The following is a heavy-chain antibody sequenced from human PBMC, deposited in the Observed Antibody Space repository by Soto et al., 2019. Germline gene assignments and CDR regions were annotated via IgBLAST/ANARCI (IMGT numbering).Heavy chain of an antibody. Sequence: GGSLRLSCAASGFIFGNFWMSWVRQAPGKGLEWVSAISGSRGRTYYADSVKGRFTISRDNSKNTLYMKMNSLRAEEKAVYYCAKARGPPSYYGMDVWGQGTTVTGSS. CDR2: ISGSRGRT. J-gene: IGHJ6*02. V-gene: IGHV3-23*01. CDR1: GFIFGNFW. CDR3: AKARGPPSYYGMDV.